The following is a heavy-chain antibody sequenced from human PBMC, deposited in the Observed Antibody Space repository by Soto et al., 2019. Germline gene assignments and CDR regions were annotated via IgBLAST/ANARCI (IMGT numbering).Heavy chain of an antibody. Sequence: SETLSLTCTVSGSSITAVNYCWSWIRQSPDKGLEWIGRIYNGGSTYNNPSLESRVSISLDTSKSRFSLKLTSVSVADTAVYFCTRGPSGDKVDFWSPGTLVT. D-gene: IGHD7-27*01. J-gene: IGHJ4*02. V-gene: IGHV4-30-4*01. CDR3: TRGPSGDKVDF. CDR2: IYNGGST. CDR1: GSSITAVNYC.